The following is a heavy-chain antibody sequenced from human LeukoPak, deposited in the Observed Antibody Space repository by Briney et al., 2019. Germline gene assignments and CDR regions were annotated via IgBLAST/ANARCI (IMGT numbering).Heavy chain of an antibody. J-gene: IGHJ4*02. Sequence: SETLSLTCTVSGGSISSSSYYWGWIRQPPGKGLEWIGSIYYSVSTYYNPSLKSRVTISVDTSKNQFSLKLGSVTAADTAVYYCARTSSGWHQYYFDYWGQGTLVTVSS. D-gene: IGHD6-19*01. CDR3: ARTSSGWHQYYFDY. CDR1: GGSISSSSYY. CDR2: IYYSVST. V-gene: IGHV4-39*01.